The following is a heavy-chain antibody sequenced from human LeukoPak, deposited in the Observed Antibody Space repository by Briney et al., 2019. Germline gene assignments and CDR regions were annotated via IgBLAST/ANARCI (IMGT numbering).Heavy chain of an antibody. J-gene: IGHJ6*03. V-gene: IGHV4-4*07. Sequence: PSETLSLTCTVSGDSVSSYYWSWIRQPAGKGLEWIGRIYTSGSTNYNPSLKSRVTISVDTSKNQFSLKLSSVTAADTAVYYCARMGPMTGYLYYYYYMDVWGKGTTVTISS. CDR3: ARMGPMTGYLYYYYYMDV. CDR1: GDSVSSYY. CDR2: IYTSGST. D-gene: IGHD3-9*01.